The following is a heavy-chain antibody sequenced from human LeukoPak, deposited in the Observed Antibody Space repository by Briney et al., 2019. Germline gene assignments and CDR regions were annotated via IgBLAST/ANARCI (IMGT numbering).Heavy chain of an antibody. Sequence: GGSLRLSCAASGFTFRSYAMSWVRQAPGKGLEWVSTISGSDGSTYYADSVKGRFTISRDNSKNTLYLQMNSLRAEDTAVYYCARDSVAHCGGDCYSSWTFDYWGQGTLVTVSS. J-gene: IGHJ4*02. CDR2: ISGSDGST. D-gene: IGHD2-21*02. V-gene: IGHV3-23*01. CDR3: ARDSVAHCGGDCYSSWTFDY. CDR1: GFTFRSYA.